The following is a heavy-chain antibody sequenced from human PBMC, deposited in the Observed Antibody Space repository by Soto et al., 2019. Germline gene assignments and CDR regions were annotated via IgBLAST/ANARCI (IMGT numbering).Heavy chain of an antibody. V-gene: IGHV1-69*13. CDR3: ARDYSGYDDVGYYYYGMDV. Sequence: SLKVSCKSSGGTFSSYAISWVRQAPGQGLEWMGGIIPIFGTANYAQKFQGRVTITADESTSTAYMELSSLRSEDTAVYYCARDYSGYDDVGYYYYGMDVWGQGTTVTVS. CDR2: IIPIFGTA. J-gene: IGHJ6*02. CDR1: GGTFSSYA. D-gene: IGHD5-12*01.